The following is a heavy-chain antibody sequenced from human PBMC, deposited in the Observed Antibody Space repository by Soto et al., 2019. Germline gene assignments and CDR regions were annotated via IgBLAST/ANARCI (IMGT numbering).Heavy chain of an antibody. J-gene: IGHJ6*02. CDR2: IYTSGSS. V-gene: IGHV4-4*07. D-gene: IGHD3-16*01. Sequence: QVQLQESGPGQVKPSETLSLTCTVSGDSIRNYFWSWIRQPAGKGLEWIGRIYTSGSSNYNPSLKSRLTMSVDTSKNQVSLNRRSVTAADTAVYYCARDPGTSMIENYYNGMDVWGRGTTVIVSS. CDR3: ARDPGTSMIENYYNGMDV. CDR1: GDSIRNYF.